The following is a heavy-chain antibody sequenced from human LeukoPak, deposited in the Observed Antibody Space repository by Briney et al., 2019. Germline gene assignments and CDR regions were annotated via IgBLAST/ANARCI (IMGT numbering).Heavy chain of an antibody. CDR1: GGTFSSYA. V-gene: IGHV1-69*04. CDR2: IIPILGIA. CDR3: ARPETYYYGSSGYYGPYYYGMDV. Sequence: SVKVSCKASGGTFSSYAISWVRQAPGQGLEWMGRIIPILGIANYAQKFQGRVTITADKSTSTAYMELSSLRSEDTAVYYCARPETYYYGSSGYYGPYYYGMDVWGQGTTVTVSS. D-gene: IGHD3-22*01. J-gene: IGHJ6*02.